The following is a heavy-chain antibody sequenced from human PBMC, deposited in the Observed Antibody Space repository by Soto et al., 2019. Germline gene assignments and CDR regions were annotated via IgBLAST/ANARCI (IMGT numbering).Heavy chain of an antibody. D-gene: IGHD6-13*01. Sequence: XESLKISGKGSGYSFTSYWIGLVRQMPGKGLEWMGIIYPGDSDTRYSPSFQGQVTISADKSISTAYLQWSSLKASDTAMYYCAILPVAAAGPAPYYFDYWGQGTLVTVSS. CDR1: GYSFTSYW. CDR2: IYPGDSDT. CDR3: AILPVAAAGPAPYYFDY. J-gene: IGHJ4*02. V-gene: IGHV5-51*01.